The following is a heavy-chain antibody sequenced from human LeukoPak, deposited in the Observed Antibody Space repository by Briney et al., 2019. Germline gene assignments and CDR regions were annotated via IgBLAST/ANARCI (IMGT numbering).Heavy chain of an antibody. D-gene: IGHD2-2*01. CDR3: AKGDDIVVVPAAIDY. V-gene: IGHV3-23*01. CDR2: ISGSGGST. Sequence: PGGSLRLSCAASGFTFSSYSMNWVRQAPGKGLEWVSAISGSGGSTYYADSVKGRFTISRDNSKNTLYLQMNSLRAEDTAVYYCAKGDDIVVVPAAIDYWGQGTLVTVSS. J-gene: IGHJ4*02. CDR1: GFTFSSYS.